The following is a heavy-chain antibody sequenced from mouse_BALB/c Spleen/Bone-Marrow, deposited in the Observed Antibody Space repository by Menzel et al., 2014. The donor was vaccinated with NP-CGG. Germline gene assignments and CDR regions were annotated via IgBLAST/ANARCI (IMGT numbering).Heavy chain of an antibody. CDR1: GFTFSSFG. Sequence: DVHLVESGGGLVRPGGSRKLSCAASGFTFSSFGMHWVRQAPERGLEWVAYISSGSSTIFYADTVKGRFTISRDNPKNTLFLQMTSLRSEDTAMYYCARGGNWEDFDYWGQGTTLTVSS. V-gene: IGHV5-17*02. CDR3: ARGGNWEDFDY. J-gene: IGHJ2*01. CDR2: ISSGSSTI. D-gene: IGHD4-1*01.